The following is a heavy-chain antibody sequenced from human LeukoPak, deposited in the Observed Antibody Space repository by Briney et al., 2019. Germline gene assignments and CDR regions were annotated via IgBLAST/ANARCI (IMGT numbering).Heavy chain of an antibody. CDR3: ARDLNGGTYFDY. CDR1: GGTFSSYA. D-gene: IGHD2-15*01. CDR2: IIPIFGTA. V-gene: IGHV1-69*01. Sequence: VASVKVSCKASGGTFSSYAISWVRQAPGQGLDWMGGIIPIFGTANYAQKFQGRVTITADESTSTAYMELSSLRSEDTAVYYCARDLNGGTYFDYWGQGTLVTVSS. J-gene: IGHJ4*02.